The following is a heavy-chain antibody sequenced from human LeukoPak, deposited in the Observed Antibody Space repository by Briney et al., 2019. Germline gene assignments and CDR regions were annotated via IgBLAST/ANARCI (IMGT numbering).Heavy chain of an antibody. J-gene: IGHJ4*02. D-gene: IGHD2-8*01. CDR3: ARFCTLPGY. V-gene: IGHV3-74*01. CDR2: INSDGSST. CDR1: GLTFSSYW. Sequence: GGSLRLSCAASGLTFSSYWMHWVRQAPGKGLVWVSRINSDGSSTSYADSVEGRFTISRDNANNSLYLQMNSLRAEDTAVYYCARFCTLPGYWGQGTLVTVSS.